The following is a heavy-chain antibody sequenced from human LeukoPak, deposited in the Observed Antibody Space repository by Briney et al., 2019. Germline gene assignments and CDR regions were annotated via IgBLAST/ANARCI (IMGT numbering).Heavy chain of an antibody. CDR3: ARDYYYDSTVYGSFDI. J-gene: IGHJ3*02. CDR2: IYYSGST. Sequence: PSETLSLTCTVSGGSISSGDYYWSWIRQPPGKGLEWIGYIYYSGSTYYNPSLKSRVTISVDTSKNQFSLKLSSVTAADTAVYYCARDYYYDSTVYGSFDIWGQGTMVTVSS. CDR1: GGSISSGDYY. V-gene: IGHV4-30-4*08. D-gene: IGHD3-22*01.